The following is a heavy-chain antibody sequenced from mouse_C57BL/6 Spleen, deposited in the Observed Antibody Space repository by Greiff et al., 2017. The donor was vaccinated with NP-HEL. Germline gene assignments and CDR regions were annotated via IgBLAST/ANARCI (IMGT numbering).Heavy chain of an antibody. CDR2: ISSGGSYT. CDR3: ARNPYDYDDGYAMDY. V-gene: IGHV5-6*01. CDR1: GFTFSSYG. D-gene: IGHD2-4*01. Sequence: EVKLVESGGDLVKPGGSLKLSCAASGFTFSSYGMSWVRQTPDKRLEWVATISSGGSYTYYPDSVKGRFTISRDNAKNTLYLQMSSLKSEDTAMHYCARNPYDYDDGYAMDYWGQGTSVTVSS. J-gene: IGHJ4*01.